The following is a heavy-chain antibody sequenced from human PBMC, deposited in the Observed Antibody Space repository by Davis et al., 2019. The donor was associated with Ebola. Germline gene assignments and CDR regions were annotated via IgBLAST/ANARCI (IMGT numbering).Heavy chain of an antibody. CDR3: AKRIDYSGNYHNDY. D-gene: IGHD3-22*01. Sequence: GESLKISCAASGFTFSTYAMGWVRQAPGRGLECVASINTDGSGKYYVESIKGRFTISRDNAKNSLYLQMSSLRAEDTAVYYCAKRIDYSGNYHNDYWGLGTLVTVSS. CDR1: GFTFSTYA. CDR2: INTDGSGK. V-gene: IGHV3-7*03. J-gene: IGHJ4*02.